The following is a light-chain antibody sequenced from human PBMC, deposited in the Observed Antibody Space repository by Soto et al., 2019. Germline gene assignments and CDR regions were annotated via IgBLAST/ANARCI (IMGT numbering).Light chain of an antibody. J-gene: IGKJ4*01. CDR3: QQYNSYPLP. Sequence: DIQMTQAPSTLSASVGDRVTITCRASQSISSWSAWYQQKPGKDPKLLIYKASSLESGVPSRFSGSGSGTECTLTISSLQPDDFATYYCQQYNSYPLPFGGGTKVEIK. CDR2: KAS. V-gene: IGKV1-5*03. CDR1: QSISSW.